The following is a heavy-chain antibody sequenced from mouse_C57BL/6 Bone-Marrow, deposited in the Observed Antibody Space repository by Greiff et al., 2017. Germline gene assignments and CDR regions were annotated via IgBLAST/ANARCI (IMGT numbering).Heavy chain of an antibody. CDR2: IRNKANGYTT. V-gene: IGHV7-3*01. Sequence: EVQRVESGGGLVQPGGSLSLSCAASGFTFTDYYMSWVRQPPGQALEWLGFIRNKANGYTTEYSASVKGRFTISRDTSQSILYLQMKALRAEDSATYYCARYGDYGSSPDYWGQGTTLTVSS. J-gene: IGHJ2*01. D-gene: IGHD1-1*01. CDR3: ARYGDYGSSPDY. CDR1: GFTFTDYY.